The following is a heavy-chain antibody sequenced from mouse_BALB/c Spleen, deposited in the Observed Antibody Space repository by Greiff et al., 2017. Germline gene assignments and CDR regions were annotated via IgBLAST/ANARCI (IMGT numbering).Heavy chain of an antibody. Sequence: EVQGVESGGGLVKPGGSLKLSCAASGFTFSDYYMYWVRQTPEKRLEWVATISDGGSYTYYPDSVKGRFTISRDNAKNNLYLQMSSLKSEDTAMYYCARDSGNSWFAYWGQGTLVTVSA. J-gene: IGHJ3*01. V-gene: IGHV5-4*02. CDR1: GFTFSDYY. D-gene: IGHD2-1*01. CDR3: ARDSGNSWFAY. CDR2: ISDGGSYT.